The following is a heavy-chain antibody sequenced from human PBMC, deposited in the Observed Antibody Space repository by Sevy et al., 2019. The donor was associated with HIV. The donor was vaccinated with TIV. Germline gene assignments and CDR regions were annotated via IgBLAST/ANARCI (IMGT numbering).Heavy chain of an antibody. CDR2: ISYDGSNK. J-gene: IGHJ4*02. CDR3: ARDQGAVVIVAATLFEY. V-gene: IGHV3-30*04. D-gene: IGHD2-15*01. Sequence: GGSLRLSCAASGFTFSSYAMHWVRQAPGKGLEWVAVISYDGSNKYYVDSVKGRFTISRDNSKNTLYLEMNSLRTEDTAVYYCARDQGAVVIVAATLFEYWGQGTLVTVSS. CDR1: GFTFSSYA.